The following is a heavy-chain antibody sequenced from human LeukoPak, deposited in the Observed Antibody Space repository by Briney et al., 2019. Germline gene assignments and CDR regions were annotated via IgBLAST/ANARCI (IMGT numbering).Heavy chain of an antibody. CDR3: ARGHSGGV. D-gene: IGHD4-23*01. CDR2: ISYDGSNK. CDR1: GFTFSTYG. J-gene: IGHJ4*02. Sequence: GGSLRLSCAASGFTFSTYGMHWVRQAPGKGLEWVAVISYDGSNKYYADPVKGRFTISRDNSDNTLYLQMNSLAAEDTAVYYCARGHSGGVWGQGTLVTVSS. V-gene: IGHV3-30*03.